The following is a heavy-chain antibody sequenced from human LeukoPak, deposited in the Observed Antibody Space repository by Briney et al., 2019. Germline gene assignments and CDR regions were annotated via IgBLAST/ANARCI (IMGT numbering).Heavy chain of an antibody. CDR2: MNPNSGNT. D-gene: IGHD2-8*01. V-gene: IGHV1-8*01. CDR3: AREIVLMVYAKGGYFDY. J-gene: IGHJ4*02. Sequence: ASVKVSCKASGYTFTSYDINWVRQATGQGLEGMGRMNPNSGNTGYAQKLQGRVTMTTDTSTSTAYMELRSLRSDDTAVYYCAREIVLMVYAKGGYFDYWGQGTLVTVSS. CDR1: GYTFTSYD.